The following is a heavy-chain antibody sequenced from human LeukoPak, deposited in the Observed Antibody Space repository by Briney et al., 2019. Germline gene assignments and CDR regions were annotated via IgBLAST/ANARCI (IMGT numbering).Heavy chain of an antibody. V-gene: IGHV3-21*01. CDR3: ARCGEEQWLVHLGYYYYYYYMDV. Sequence: GGSLRLSCAASGFTFSSYSMNWVRQAPGKGLEWVSSISSSSSYIYYADSVKGRFTISRDNAKNSLYLQMNSLRAEDTAVYYCARCGEEQWLVHLGYYYYYYYMDVWGKGTTVTVSS. J-gene: IGHJ6*03. CDR2: ISSSSSYI. CDR1: GFTFSSYS. D-gene: IGHD6-19*01.